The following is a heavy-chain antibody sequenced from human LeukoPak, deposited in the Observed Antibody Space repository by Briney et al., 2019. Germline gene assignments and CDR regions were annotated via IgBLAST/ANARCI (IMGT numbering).Heavy chain of an antibody. CDR2: ITAGAGRT. J-gene: IGHJ2*01. CDR1: GFTFSAYA. Sequence: GGSLRLSCAASGFTFSAYAMSWVRQAPGKGLEWVAAITAGAGRTYYADSVKGRFTISRDNSNDTLYLQMNSLRAEDTAVYYCAKVSETYWYFDLWGRGTLVTVSS. CDR3: AKVSETYWYFDL. V-gene: IGHV3-23*01.